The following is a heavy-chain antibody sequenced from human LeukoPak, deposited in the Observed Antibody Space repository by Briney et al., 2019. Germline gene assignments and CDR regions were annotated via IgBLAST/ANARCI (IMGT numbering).Heavy chain of an antibody. D-gene: IGHD5-12*01. V-gene: IGHV4-30-4*01. CDR1: GGSISSGDYY. CDR3: ARGVVSGYDLGTIDY. J-gene: IGHJ4*02. Sequence: SQTLSLTCTVSGGSISSGDYYWSWIRQPPGKGLEWIGYIYYSGSTYYNPSLKSRVTISVDTSKNQFSLKLSSVTAADTAVYCCARGVVSGYDLGTIDYWGQGTLVTVSS. CDR2: IYYSGST.